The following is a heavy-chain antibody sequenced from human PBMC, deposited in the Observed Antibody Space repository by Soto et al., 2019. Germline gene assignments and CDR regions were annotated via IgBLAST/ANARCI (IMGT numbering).Heavy chain of an antibody. CDR3: ASSIGSSWSGGFDY. D-gene: IGHD6-13*01. Sequence: SETLSLTCTVSGGSISRYYWSWVRQPPGKGLEWIGYIYDSGSTNYNPSLKSRVTISVDTSKNQFSLKLSSVTAADTAVYYCASSIGSSWSGGFDYWGQGTLVTVSS. CDR1: GGSISRYY. CDR2: IYDSGST. J-gene: IGHJ4*02. V-gene: IGHV4-59*01.